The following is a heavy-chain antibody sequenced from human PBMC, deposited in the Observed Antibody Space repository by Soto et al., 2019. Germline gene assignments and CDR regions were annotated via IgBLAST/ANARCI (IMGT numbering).Heavy chain of an antibody. CDR1: GYSFKDHY. CDR2: INPSGGHT. CDR3: ARISCKGGSCYFDFDH. Sequence: GASVKVSCKASGYSFKDHYMHWVRQAPGRGLEWVGIINPSGGHTNYAQQFRGRVAMTRDTSTSTAYMELRSLRSEDTVVYFCARISCKGGSCYFDFDHWGQGTLVTVSS. D-gene: IGHD2-15*01. J-gene: IGHJ4*02. V-gene: IGHV1-46*02.